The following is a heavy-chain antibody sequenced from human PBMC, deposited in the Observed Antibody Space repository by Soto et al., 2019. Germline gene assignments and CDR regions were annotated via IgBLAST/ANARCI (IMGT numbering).Heavy chain of an antibody. D-gene: IGHD6-13*01. CDR1: VGSFSGYY. Sequence: SETLSLTCAVYVGSFSGYYWSWIRQPPGKGLEWIGEINHSGSTNYNPSLKSRVTISVDTSKNQFSLKLSSVTAADTAVYYCARGRIAAAGSYYYYGMDVWGQGTTVTVSS. V-gene: IGHV4-34*01. CDR2: INHSGST. J-gene: IGHJ6*02. CDR3: ARGRIAAAGSYYYYGMDV.